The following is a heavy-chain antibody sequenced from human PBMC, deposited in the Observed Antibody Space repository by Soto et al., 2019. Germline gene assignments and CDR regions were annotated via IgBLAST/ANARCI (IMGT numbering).Heavy chain of an antibody. J-gene: IGHJ5*02. V-gene: IGHV3-30*18. CDR3: AKEVRANLDDYGDYDWFDP. D-gene: IGHD4-17*01. CDR1: GFTFSRFG. Sequence: QVQLVESGGGVVQPGRSLRLSCAASGFTFSRFGMHWVRQAPGEGLEWVTFISYDGGNTEYADSVKGRFIVSRDNSKNTLYLQMNGLRAEDTACYYCAKEVRANLDDYGDYDWFDPWGQGTLVIVSS. CDR2: ISYDGGNT.